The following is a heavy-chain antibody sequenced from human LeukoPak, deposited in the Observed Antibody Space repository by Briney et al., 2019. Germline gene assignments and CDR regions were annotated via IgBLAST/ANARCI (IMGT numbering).Heavy chain of an antibody. J-gene: IGHJ6*03. CDR2: INPSSGST. V-gene: IGHV1-46*01. CDR3: ARGPSITMIRGGQWYYYMDV. CDR1: GYTFTRYY. D-gene: IGHD3-10*01. Sequence: ASVKVSCKASGYTFTRYYMYWVRQAPGQGREWRGIINPSSGSTNYAQKFQGRVTMTRDTSTNTVYMELSSLSSEDTAVYYCARGPSITMIRGGQWYYYMDVWGKGTTVTVSS.